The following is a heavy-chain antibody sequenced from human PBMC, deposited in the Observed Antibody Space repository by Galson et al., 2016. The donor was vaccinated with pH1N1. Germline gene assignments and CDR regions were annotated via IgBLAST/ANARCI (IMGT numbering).Heavy chain of an antibody. D-gene: IGHD2-21*01. CDR1: GYKFTTYW. V-gene: IGHV5-51*03. CDR2: IYPDDSDT. J-gene: IGHJ5*02. Sequence: QSGAEVKKPGESLKISCEVFGYKFTTYWIGWVRQMPGKGLEWMRIIYPDDSDTRYNPAFQGQVTISVDKSINTAYLQWNSLKASDTAIYYCARGLLSGFDPWGQGTLVIVSS. CDR3: ARGLLSGFDP.